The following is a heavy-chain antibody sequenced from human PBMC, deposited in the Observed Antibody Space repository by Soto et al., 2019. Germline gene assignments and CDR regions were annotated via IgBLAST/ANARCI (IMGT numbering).Heavy chain of an antibody. CDR2: IDSSSSSM. J-gene: IGHJ4*02. CDR3: ARDGDSSSGSDFDY. Sequence: EVQLVESGGGLVQPGGSLRLSCAASGFPFSSYKMNWVRQAPGKGLEWISYIDSSSSSMYYTDSVKGRFTISRDNAKSSLYLQMNSLRDEDTAVYYCARDGDSSSGSDFDYWGQGTLVTVSS. CDR1: GFPFSSYK. D-gene: IGHD6-13*01. V-gene: IGHV3-48*02.